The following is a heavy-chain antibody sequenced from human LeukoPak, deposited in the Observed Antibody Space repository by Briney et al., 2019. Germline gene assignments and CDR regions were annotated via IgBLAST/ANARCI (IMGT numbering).Heavy chain of an antibody. CDR1: GFTVSNNY. J-gene: IGHJ4*02. D-gene: IGHD3-22*01. CDR3: ASRRSGYHVDY. CDR2: ISGSSSYT. Sequence: PGGSLRLSCAASGFTVSNNYMSWVRQAPGKGLEWVSYISGSSSYTGYADSVKGRFTISRDNAKNSLFLQMNSLRAEDTAVYYCASRRSGYHVDYWGQGTQVTVSS. V-gene: IGHV3-11*03.